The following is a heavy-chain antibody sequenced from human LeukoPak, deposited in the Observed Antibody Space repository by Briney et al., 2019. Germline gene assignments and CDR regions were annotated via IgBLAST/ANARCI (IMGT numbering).Heavy chain of an antibody. CDR3: ARDYGDYEAWFDP. V-gene: IGHV4-39*07. D-gene: IGHD4-17*01. J-gene: IGHJ5*02. Sequence: PSETLSLTCTVSGGSISSSSYYWGWIRQPPGKGLEWIGSIYYSGSTYYNPSLKSRVTISVDTSKNQFSLKLSSVTAADTAVYYCARDYGDYEAWFDPWGQGTLVTVSS. CDR1: GGSISSSSYY. CDR2: IYYSGST.